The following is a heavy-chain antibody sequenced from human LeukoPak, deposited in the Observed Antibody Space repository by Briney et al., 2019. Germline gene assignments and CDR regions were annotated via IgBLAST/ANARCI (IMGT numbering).Heavy chain of an antibody. V-gene: IGHV4-34*01. CDR1: VGSLIGYY. CDR2: INHSGST. D-gene: IGHD3-9*01. CDR3: SRTPTLLRYFDWLSDV. Sequence: SETLSLTCADHVGSLIGYYWSWIRQPPGKGLEWIGEINHSGSTNYDPSLTSRVTISVDTSKNQFSLKLSSVTAADTAVNYLSRTPTLLRYFDWLSDVWGKGTTVTVSS. J-gene: IGHJ6*04.